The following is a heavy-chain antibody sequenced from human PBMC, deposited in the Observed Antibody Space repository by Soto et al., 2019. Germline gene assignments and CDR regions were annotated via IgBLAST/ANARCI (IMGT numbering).Heavy chain of an antibody. CDR3: ARDLGSSSSDPGGWFDP. CDR1: GGSISSGDYY. J-gene: IGHJ5*02. Sequence: QVQLQESGPGLVKPSQTLSLTCTVSGGSISSGDYYWSWIRQPPGKGLEWIGYIYYSGSTYYNPSLKSRVTISVDTTKNQFSLKLSSVTAADTAVYYCARDLGSSSSDPGGWFDPWGQGTLVTVSS. CDR2: IYYSGST. V-gene: IGHV4-30-4*01. D-gene: IGHD6-6*01.